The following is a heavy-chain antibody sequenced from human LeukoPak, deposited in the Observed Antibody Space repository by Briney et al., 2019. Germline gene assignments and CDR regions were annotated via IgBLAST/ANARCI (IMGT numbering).Heavy chain of an antibody. J-gene: IGHJ4*01. D-gene: IGHD3-10*01. V-gene: IGHV3-23*01. CDR3: AKGGYYGSGSYDLS. Sequence: PGGSLRLSCAASGFTFSSYAMSWVRQAPGKGLEWVSAISGSAGTAYYADSVKGRFTISRDNSRNTLYLQMNSLRAEDTAVYYCAKGGYYGSGSYDLSWGHGTLVTVSS. CDR2: ISGSAGTA. CDR1: GFTFSSYA.